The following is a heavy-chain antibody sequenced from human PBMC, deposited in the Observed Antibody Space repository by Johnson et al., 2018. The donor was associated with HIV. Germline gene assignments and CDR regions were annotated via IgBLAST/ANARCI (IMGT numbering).Heavy chain of an antibody. Sequence: QVQLVESGGGLVKPGGSLRLSCAASGFTFSDYYMTWIRQAPGKGLEWVSYISSSGTTIYYTDSVKGRFTVSRDNAKNSLYLQMDSLRDDDTAVYYCAKDLIADYGDFGRAFDIWGQGTMVTVSS. J-gene: IGHJ3*02. D-gene: IGHD4-17*01. CDR3: AKDLIADYGDFGRAFDI. V-gene: IGHV3-11*01. CDR2: ISSSGTTI. CDR1: GFTFSDYY.